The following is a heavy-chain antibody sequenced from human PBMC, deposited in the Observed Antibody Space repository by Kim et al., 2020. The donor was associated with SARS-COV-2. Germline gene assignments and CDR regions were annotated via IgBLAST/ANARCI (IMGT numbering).Heavy chain of an antibody. J-gene: IGHJ6*02. Sequence: SETLSLTCTVSGGSISSYYWSWIRQPPGKGLEWIGYIYYSGSTNYNPSLKSRVTISVDTSKNQFSLKLSSVTAADTAVYYCARGRYYDFWSGYRIGTGGMDVWGQGTTVTVSS. V-gene: IGHV4-59*01. D-gene: IGHD3-3*01. CDR3: ARGRYYDFWSGYRIGTGGMDV. CDR2: IYYSGST. CDR1: GGSISSYY.